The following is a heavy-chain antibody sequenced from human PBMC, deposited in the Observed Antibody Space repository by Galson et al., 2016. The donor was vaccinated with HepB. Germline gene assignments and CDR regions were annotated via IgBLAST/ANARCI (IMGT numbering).Heavy chain of an antibody. CDR1: GGSISSGSYY. J-gene: IGHJ3*02. CDR2: PYYSGNT. D-gene: IGHD2/OR15-2a*01. CDR3: ARVLTRYFEEIDI. V-gene: IGHV4-31*03. Sequence: TLSLTCTVSGGSISSGSYYWSWIRQHPGKGLEWIGYPYYSGNTYYNPSLKGRITISVDPSENQFSLKLSSVTAADTAVYYCARVLTRYFEEIDIWGQGTMVTVSS.